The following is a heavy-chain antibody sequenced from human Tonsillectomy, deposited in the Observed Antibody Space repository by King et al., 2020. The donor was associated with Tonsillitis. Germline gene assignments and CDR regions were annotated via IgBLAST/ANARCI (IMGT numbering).Heavy chain of an antibody. CDR1: GGSISSGVYY. V-gene: IGHV4-31*03. D-gene: IGHD1-26*01. Sequence: QLQESGPGLVKPSQTLSLTCTVSGGSISSGVYYWCWIRQHPGKGLECIGYIYYSGSTYYNPSLKSRVTSSVDTSKNQFSLKLSSVTAADTAVYYCASPLIVGATPRYDAFDIWGQGTKVTVSS. CDR2: IYYSGST. J-gene: IGHJ3*02. CDR3: ASPLIVGATPRYDAFDI.